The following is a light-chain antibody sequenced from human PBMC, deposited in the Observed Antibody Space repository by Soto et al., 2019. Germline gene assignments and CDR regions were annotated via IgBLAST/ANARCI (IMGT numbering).Light chain of an antibody. CDR2: WAS. J-gene: IGKJ1*01. CDR1: QSLLYTVNNKSY. CDR3: QQYFSTPS. Sequence: DIVMTQSPDSLAVSLGERATINCKSSQSLLYTVNNKSYLSWYQQKPRQPPKLLIYWASTRESGVPDRFSGSGSGTDFTLTINGLQAEDVAVYYCQQYFSTPSFGQGTKVDIK. V-gene: IGKV4-1*01.